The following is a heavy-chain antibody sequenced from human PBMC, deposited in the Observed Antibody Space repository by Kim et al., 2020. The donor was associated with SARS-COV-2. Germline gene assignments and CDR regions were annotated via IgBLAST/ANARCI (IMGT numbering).Heavy chain of an antibody. CDR3: AREGSGSYNWLDP. V-gene: IGHV1-3*01. D-gene: IGHD3-10*01. Sequence: RYSQNFQGRVTITRDTSASTSYMELSSLTSKDTAVYYCAREGSGSYNWLDPWGQGTLVTVSS. J-gene: IGHJ5*02.